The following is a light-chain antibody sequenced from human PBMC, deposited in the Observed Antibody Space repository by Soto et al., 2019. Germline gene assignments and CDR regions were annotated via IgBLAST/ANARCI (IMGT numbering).Light chain of an antibody. V-gene: IGLV2-14*01. CDR2: DVS. Sequence: QSALTQPASVSGSPGQSITISCTGTSSDIGGYNYVSWYQQYPGNAPKLIIYDVSYRPSGVSNRFSGSKSGNTASLTISGLQAEDEAEYHCSSYTIPNTYVFGTGTKLTVL. J-gene: IGLJ1*01. CDR3: SSYTIPNTYV. CDR1: SSDIGGYNY.